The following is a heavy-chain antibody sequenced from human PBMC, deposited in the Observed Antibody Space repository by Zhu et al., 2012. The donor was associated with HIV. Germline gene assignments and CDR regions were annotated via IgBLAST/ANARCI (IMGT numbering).Heavy chain of an antibody. J-gene: IGHJ4*02. CDR1: GGSFSGYY. D-gene: IGHD2-2*01. CDR3: ARRLKRRLVVETGEFDS. CDR2: INHSGST. V-gene: IGHV4-34*02. Sequence: QVELQQWGAGLLRPSETLPLTCAVYGGSFSGYYWSWIRQTPGKGLEWIGEINHSGSTYYNPSLKSRATMSVDTSKNQFSLKLISATAADTAVYYCARRLKRRLVVETGEFDSWGQGTLVTVDS.